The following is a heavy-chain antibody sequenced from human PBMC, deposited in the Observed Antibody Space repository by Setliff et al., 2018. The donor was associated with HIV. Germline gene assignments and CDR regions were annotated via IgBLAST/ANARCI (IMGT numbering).Heavy chain of an antibody. D-gene: IGHD5-18*01. Sequence: SETLSLTCVVSGYSISRGYYWAWIRQPPGKGLEWIASIYHSGITYYNPSLKSRVTISVDTSKNQFSLKLTSVTAADTAVYYCARTLRAAAMGYFDYWGQGTLVTVSS. J-gene: IGHJ4*02. V-gene: IGHV4-38-2*01. CDR1: GYSISRGYY. CDR3: ARTLRAAAMGYFDY. CDR2: IYHSGIT.